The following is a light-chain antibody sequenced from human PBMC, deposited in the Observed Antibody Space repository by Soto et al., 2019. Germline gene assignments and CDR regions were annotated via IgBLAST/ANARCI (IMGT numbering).Light chain of an antibody. CDR2: GAS. V-gene: IGKV3-20*01. Sequence: EIVMTQSPATLYVSPGERATLSCRASQSVSDKLAWYQQKPGQAPRLLIYGASSRATGIPDRFSGSGSGTDFTLTISRLEPEDFAVYYCQQYGSSPITFGQGTRLEIK. J-gene: IGKJ5*01. CDR1: QSVSDK. CDR3: QQYGSSPIT.